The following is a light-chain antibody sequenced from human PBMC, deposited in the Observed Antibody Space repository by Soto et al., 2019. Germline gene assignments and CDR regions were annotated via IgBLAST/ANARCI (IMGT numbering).Light chain of an antibody. CDR3: AAWDDSLSGQV. CDR2: RNN. J-gene: IGLJ1*01. Sequence: QSALTQPPSASGTPGQRVTISCSGSSSNIGSNYVYWYQRLPGTAPKLLIYRNNQRPSGVPDRFSGSKSGTSASLAISGLRSEDEADYYCAAWDDSLSGQVFGTGTKLTVL. CDR1: SSNIGSNY. V-gene: IGLV1-47*01.